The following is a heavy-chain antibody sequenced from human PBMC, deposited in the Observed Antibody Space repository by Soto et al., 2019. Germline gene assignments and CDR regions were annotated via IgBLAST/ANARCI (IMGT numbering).Heavy chain of an antibody. V-gene: IGHV1-2*04. CDR3: AREYSSSYGYYYGMDV. J-gene: IGHJ6*02. Sequence: PSVKVSCKASGYTFTGYYMHWVRQAPGQGLEWMGWINPNSGGTNYAQKFQGWVTMTRDTSISTAYMELSRLRSDDTAVYYCAREYSSSYGYYYGMDVWGQGTTVTSP. CDR2: INPNSGGT. D-gene: IGHD6-6*01. CDR1: GYTFTGYY.